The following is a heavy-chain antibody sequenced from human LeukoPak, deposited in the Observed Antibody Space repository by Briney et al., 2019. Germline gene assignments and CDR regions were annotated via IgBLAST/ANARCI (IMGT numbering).Heavy chain of an antibody. CDR3: ARDLITIFGVVIADAFDI. J-gene: IGHJ3*02. D-gene: IGHD3-3*01. Sequence: ASVKVSCKASGGTFTSYGISWVRQAPGQGLEWMGWISAYNGNTNYAQKLQGRVTMTTDTSTSTAYMELRSLRSDDTAVYYCARDLITIFGVVIADAFDIWGQGTMVTVSS. V-gene: IGHV1-18*01. CDR1: GGTFTSYG. CDR2: ISAYNGNT.